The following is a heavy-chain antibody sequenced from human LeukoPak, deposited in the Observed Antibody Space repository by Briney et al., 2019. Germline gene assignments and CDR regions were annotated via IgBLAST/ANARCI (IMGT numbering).Heavy chain of an antibody. V-gene: IGHV4-38-2*02. J-gene: IGHJ4*02. CDR3: ARVVAATGLDY. CDR1: GYSISSGYY. D-gene: IGHD2-15*01. Sequence: SETLSLTCTVSGYSISSGYYWGWIRQPPGKGLEWIGSIYHSGSTYYNPSLNSRVTISVDTSKNQFSLEVRSVTAADTAVYYCARVVAATGLDYWGQGALVTVSS. CDR2: IYHSGST.